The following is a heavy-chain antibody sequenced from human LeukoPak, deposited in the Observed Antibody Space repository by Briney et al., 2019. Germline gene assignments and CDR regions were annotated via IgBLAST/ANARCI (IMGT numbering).Heavy chain of an antibody. V-gene: IGHV1-8*01. CDR1: GYTFTSYD. CDR2: MNPNSGNT. D-gene: IGHD2-8*01. Sequence: ASVKVSCKASGYTFTSYDINWVRQATGQGLEWTGWMNPNSGNTGYAQKFQGRVTMTRNTSISTAYMELSSLRSEDTAVYYCARCRLDVLRGETIDYWGQGTLVTVSS. J-gene: IGHJ4*02. CDR3: ARCRLDVLRGETIDY.